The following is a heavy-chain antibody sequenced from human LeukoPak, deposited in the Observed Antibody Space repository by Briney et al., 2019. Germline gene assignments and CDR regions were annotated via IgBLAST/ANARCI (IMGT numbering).Heavy chain of an antibody. V-gene: IGHV1-2*02. J-gene: IGHJ4*02. CDR3: ARGGRSIAAAGYLIDY. CDR2: IDPNSGGT. CDR1: GYTFTGYY. D-gene: IGHD6-13*01. Sequence: GASVRVSCKASGYTFTGYYMHWVRQAPGQGLEWMGWIDPNSGGTNYAQKFQGRVTMTRDTSISTAYMELSRLRSDDTAVYYCARGGRSIAAAGYLIDYWGQGTLVTVSS.